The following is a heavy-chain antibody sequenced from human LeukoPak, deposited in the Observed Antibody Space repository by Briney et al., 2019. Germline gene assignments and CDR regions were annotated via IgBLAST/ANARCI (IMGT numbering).Heavy chain of an antibody. J-gene: IGHJ4*02. V-gene: IGHV3-7*01. CDR3: ASERPSSSWYDY. D-gene: IGHD6-13*01. CDR1: GFPFSTHL. CDR2: IYQDGREK. Sequence: GGSLGLSCAASGFPFSTHLMTWLRQAPGKGLEWVANIYQDGREKYYVDSVRGRFTISRDNAKNSLYLQMDSLRVEDSAIYYCASERPSSSWYDYWGQGTLVTVSS.